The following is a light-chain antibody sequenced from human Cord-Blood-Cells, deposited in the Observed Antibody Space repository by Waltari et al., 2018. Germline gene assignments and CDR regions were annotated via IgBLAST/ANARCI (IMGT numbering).Light chain of an antibody. CDR3: QQLNSDPLT. V-gene: IGKV1-9*01. Sequence: DIQLTQSPSFLSASVGDRVTITCLASQGISSYLAWYQQKPGKSPKLLIYAASTLQSGVPSRFSGSGSGTEFTHTISSLQPEGFATYGCQQLNSDPLTFGGGTKVEIK. CDR1: QGISSY. CDR2: AAS. J-gene: IGKJ4*01.